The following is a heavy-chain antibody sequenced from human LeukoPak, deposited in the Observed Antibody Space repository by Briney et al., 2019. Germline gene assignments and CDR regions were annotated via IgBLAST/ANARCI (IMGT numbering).Heavy chain of an antibody. CDR1: GGTFSSYA. CDR3: ARDQSDLYYDSGGYGY. CDR2: IIPIFGTA. Sequence: ASVKVSCKASGGTFSSYAISWVRRAPGQGLEWMGRIIPIFGTANYAQKFQGRVTITTDESTSTAYMELSSLRSEDTAVYYCARDQSDLYYDSGGYGYWGQGTLVTVSS. D-gene: IGHD3-22*01. J-gene: IGHJ4*02. V-gene: IGHV1-69*05.